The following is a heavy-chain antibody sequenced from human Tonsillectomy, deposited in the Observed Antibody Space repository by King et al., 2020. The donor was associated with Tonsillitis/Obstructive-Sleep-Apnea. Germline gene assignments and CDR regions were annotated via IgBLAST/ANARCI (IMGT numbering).Heavy chain of an antibody. D-gene: IGHD6-6*01. J-gene: IGHJ3*02. CDR1: GFTFSTYT. V-gene: IGHV3-48*01. Sequence: VQLVESGGGLVQPGGSLRLSCAASGFTFSTYTMNWVRQAPGKGLEWVSYITGSTSSIMYYADSVKGRFTISRDNAKNSWYLQLNSLGTEDRAVYYCAREYSSSSGRAFDIWGHGTMVAVSS. CDR2: ITGSTSSIM. CDR3: AREYSSSSGRAFDI.